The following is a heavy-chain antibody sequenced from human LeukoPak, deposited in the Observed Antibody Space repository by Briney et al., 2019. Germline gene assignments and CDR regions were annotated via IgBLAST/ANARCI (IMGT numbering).Heavy chain of an antibody. J-gene: IGHJ4*02. D-gene: IGHD3-10*01. CDR3: SYGSGSYYPSDY. CDR2: IKSKTDGGTT. CDR1: GFTFSNAW. V-gene: IGHV3-15*01. Sequence: GGSLRLSCAASGFTFSNAWMSWVRQAPGKGLEWVGRIKSKTDGGTTDYAAPVKGRFTISRDDSKNTLYLQMNSLKTEDTAVYYCSYGSGSYYPSDYWGQGTLVTVSS.